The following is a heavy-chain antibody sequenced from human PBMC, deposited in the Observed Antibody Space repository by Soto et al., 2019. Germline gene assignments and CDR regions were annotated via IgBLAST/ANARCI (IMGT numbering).Heavy chain of an antibody. Sequence: GGSLRLSCAASGFTFSSYSMNWVRQAPGKGLEWVGRIKSKTDGGTTDYAAPVKGRFTISRDDSKNTVYLQMNSLKAEDTAVYYCTTDSDGSMIVVCFDYWGQGTLVTVSS. CDR3: TTDSDGSMIVVCFDY. J-gene: IGHJ4*02. CDR2: IKSKTDGGTT. V-gene: IGHV3-15*01. CDR1: GFTFSSYS. D-gene: IGHD3-22*01.